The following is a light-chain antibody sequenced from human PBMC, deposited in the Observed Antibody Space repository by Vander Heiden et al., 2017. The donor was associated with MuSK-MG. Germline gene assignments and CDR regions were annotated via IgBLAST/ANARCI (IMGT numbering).Light chain of an antibody. Sequence: DIQMSQSPSSLSASVGDRVTIPCRASQTSARYLNWYQQKPGKAPKLLIYAASSLQSGVPSRFSGSGSGTDFSLSISSLQPEDFATYYCQHNYGTPNTFGQGTKLEIK. CDR1: QTSARY. CDR3: QHNYGTPNT. V-gene: IGKV1-39*01. CDR2: AAS. J-gene: IGKJ2*01.